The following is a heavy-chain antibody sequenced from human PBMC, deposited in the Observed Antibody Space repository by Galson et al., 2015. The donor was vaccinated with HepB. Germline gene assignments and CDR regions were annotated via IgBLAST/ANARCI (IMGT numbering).Heavy chain of an antibody. V-gene: IGHV3-11*06. CDR3: ARVDLSDYGDHTHFDH. Sequence: SLRLSCAASGFTFGDYYMSWIRQAPGKGLEWVSYISTSGTYTNYAVAVKGRITISRDNAKNALYLQIKSLRDEDTAVYYGARVDLSDYGDHTHFDHWVQGTLVTVSS. CDR2: ISTSGTYT. J-gene: IGHJ4*02. CDR1: GFTFGDYY. D-gene: IGHD4-17*01.